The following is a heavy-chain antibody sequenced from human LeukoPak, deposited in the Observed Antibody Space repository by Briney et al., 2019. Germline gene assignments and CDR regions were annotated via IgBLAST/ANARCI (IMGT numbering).Heavy chain of an antibody. D-gene: IGHD4-17*01. J-gene: IGHJ5*02. CDR3: AKLRGLQVTTAGYNWFDP. V-gene: IGHV3-7*03. CDR1: GFTFTNFW. Sequence: GGSLRLSCAASGFTFTNFWMSWVRQAPGKGLEWVANINGDGSDRYYMDSLKGRFTISRDNAKNSLYLQMNSLRAEDTAVYYCAKLRGLQVTTAGYNWFDPWGQGTLVTVSS. CDR2: INGDGSDR.